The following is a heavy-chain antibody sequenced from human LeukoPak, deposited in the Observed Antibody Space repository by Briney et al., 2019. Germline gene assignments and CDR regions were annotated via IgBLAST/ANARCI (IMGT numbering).Heavy chain of an antibody. Sequence: PSETLSLTCAVYGGSFSGYYWSWIRQPPGKGLEWIGEINHGGSTNYNPSLKSRVTISVDTSKNQFSLKLSSVTAADTAVYYCARGKFKRLYSSSSVERWFDPWGQGTLVTVSS. J-gene: IGHJ5*02. D-gene: IGHD6-6*01. CDR3: ARGKFKRLYSSSSVERWFDP. CDR2: INHGGST. V-gene: IGHV4-34*01. CDR1: GGSFSGYY.